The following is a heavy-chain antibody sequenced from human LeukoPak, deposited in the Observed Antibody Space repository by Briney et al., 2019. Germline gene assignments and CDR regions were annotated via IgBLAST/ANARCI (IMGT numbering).Heavy chain of an antibody. V-gene: IGHV5-51*01. Sequence: GESLQISCNVSGSSFINYWIGWVRQLPGKGLEWVGIIYPGNSDTKYSPSFQGQVTISADKSIRTAYLQWSSLKASDTAMYYCVRHPGSLGYTSGWWFDYWGQGSLVTVSS. CDR1: GSSFINYW. CDR3: VRHPGSLGYTSGWWFDY. CDR2: IYPGNSDT. D-gene: IGHD6-19*01. J-gene: IGHJ4*02.